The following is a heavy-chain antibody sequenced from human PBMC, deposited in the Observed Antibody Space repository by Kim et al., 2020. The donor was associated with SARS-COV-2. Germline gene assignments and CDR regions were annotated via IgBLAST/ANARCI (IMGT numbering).Heavy chain of an antibody. J-gene: IGHJ4*02. CDR2: ISGSGDST. V-gene: IGHV3-23*01. CDR1: GFTFSSYA. Sequence: GGSLRLSCVASGFTFSSYAMSWVRQAPGKGLEWVSGISGSGDSTYYADSVKGRFTISRDNSKNTLFLQMNSLTAEDTAVYSCAKKSHTETTQLLFDSWGQGTLVTVSS. D-gene: IGHD1-1*01. CDR3: AKKSHTETTQLLFDS.